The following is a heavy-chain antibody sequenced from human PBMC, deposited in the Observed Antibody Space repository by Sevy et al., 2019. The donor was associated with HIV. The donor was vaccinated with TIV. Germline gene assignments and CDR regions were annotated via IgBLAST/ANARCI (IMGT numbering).Heavy chain of an antibody. CDR2: IIPIFGTA. J-gene: IGHJ6*03. CDR3: ARDGIAAGSYYYMDV. Sequence: SVKVSCKASGGTFSSYAISWERQAPGQGLEWMGGIIPIFGTANYAQKFQGRVTITADKSTSTAYMELSSLRSEDTAVYYCARDGIAAGSYYYMDVWGKGTTVTVSS. V-gene: IGHV1-69*06. CDR1: GGTFSSYA. D-gene: IGHD6-13*01.